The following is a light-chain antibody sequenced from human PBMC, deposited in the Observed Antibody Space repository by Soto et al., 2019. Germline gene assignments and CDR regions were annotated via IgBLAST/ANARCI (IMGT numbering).Light chain of an antibody. Sequence: DIRLTQSPSPLSASVGDRVAITCLASQSISTYLNWYQQKPGKAPKVLIYAAFNLQSGVPPRFSGSGSGTDFTLTISSLQPEDVATYCCQQSYRTPITFGQATRLEIK. CDR2: AAF. CDR3: QQSYRTPIT. J-gene: IGKJ5*01. CDR1: QSISTY. V-gene: IGKV1-39*01.